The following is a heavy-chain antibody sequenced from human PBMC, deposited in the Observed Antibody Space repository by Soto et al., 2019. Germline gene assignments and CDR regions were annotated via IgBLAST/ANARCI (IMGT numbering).Heavy chain of an antibody. D-gene: IGHD6-19*01. CDR3: ARDLSSIAVAGDGMDV. Sequence: QVQLVESGGGVVQPGRSLRLSCAASGFTFSSYGMHWVRQAPGKGLEWVAVIWYDGSNKYYADSVKGRFTISRDNSKNTLDLQMNSLRAEDTAVYYCARDLSSIAVAGDGMDVWGQGTTVTVSS. V-gene: IGHV3-33*01. CDR1: GFTFSSYG. J-gene: IGHJ6*02. CDR2: IWYDGSNK.